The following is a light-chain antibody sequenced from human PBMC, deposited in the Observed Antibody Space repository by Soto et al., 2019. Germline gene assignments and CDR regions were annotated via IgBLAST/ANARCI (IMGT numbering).Light chain of an antibody. CDR2: KES. CDR3: QHYNSYSEA. CDR1: QTISSW. J-gene: IGKJ1*01. Sequence: DIQMTQSPSTLSGSVGDRGTITCRASQTISSWLAWYLQKPGKAPKLLIYKESTLKSGVPSRFSGSGSGTEFTLTISSLQPDAFATYYCQHYNSYSEAFGQGTKVDIK. V-gene: IGKV1-5*03.